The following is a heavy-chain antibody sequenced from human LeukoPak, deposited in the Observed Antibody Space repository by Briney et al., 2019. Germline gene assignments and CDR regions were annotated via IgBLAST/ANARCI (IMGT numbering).Heavy chain of an antibody. V-gene: IGHV4-38-2*02. D-gene: IGHD6-13*01. CDR3: ARVTTSSWIYFSDAFDI. Sequence: SETLSLTCTVSGGSISSYYWGWIRQPPGKGLEWIGSIYHSGSTYYNPSPKSRVTISVDTSKNQFSLKLSSVTAADTAVYYCARVTTSSWIYFSDAFDIWGQGTMVTVSS. J-gene: IGHJ3*02. CDR2: IYHSGST. CDR1: GGSISSYY.